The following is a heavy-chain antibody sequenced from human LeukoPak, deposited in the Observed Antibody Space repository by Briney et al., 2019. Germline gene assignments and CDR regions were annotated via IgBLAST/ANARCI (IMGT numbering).Heavy chain of an antibody. CDR2: LYCDDDK. CDR1: GLSLSTSAVG. J-gene: IGHJ4*02. D-gene: IGHD3-10*01. CDR3: AHMGGSGSYYRFDY. V-gene: IGHV2-5*02. Sequence: SGPTLVKPPQTLTLPCTFSGLSLSTSAVGVGWIRQPPGTALEWLALLYCDDDKRYIPSRKSRLTITKAPSKNQVVLTMTNMDPVDTAPYYCAHMGGSGSYYRFDYWGQGTLVTVSS.